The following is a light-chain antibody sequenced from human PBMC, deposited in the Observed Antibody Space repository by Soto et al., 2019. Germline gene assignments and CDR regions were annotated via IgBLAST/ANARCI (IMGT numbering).Light chain of an antibody. Sequence: EIVMRQSPAPLSVSPGERATLSCRASQSVSSNLAWYQQKPGQAPRLLIYGASTRATGIPARFSGSGSGTEFTLTISSLQSEDFEVSYCQQYNNWPITFGQRTRLEIK. V-gene: IGKV3-15*01. J-gene: IGKJ5*01. CDR3: QQYNNWPIT. CDR1: QSVSSN. CDR2: GAS.